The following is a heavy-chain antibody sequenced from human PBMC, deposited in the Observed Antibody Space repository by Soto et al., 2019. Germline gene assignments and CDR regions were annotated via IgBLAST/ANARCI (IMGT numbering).Heavy chain of an antibody. V-gene: IGHV4-30-4*01. CDR1: GGSISTVDYW. CDR2: IYDRGRT. CDR3: ARGPSGDKVDS. D-gene: IGHD3-10*01. J-gene: IGHJ4*02. Sequence: QVQLQESGPGLVKPSQTLSLTCTVSGGSISTVDYWWSWIRQSPDMGLEWIGHIYDRGRTYNNPSLVSRVPVSADTSKSQLAQTLSSVSAAVSDGYYCARGPSGDKVDSWGQGTLVTVSS.